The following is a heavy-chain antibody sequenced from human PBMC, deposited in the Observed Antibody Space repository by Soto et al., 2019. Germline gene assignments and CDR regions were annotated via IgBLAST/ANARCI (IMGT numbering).Heavy chain of an antibody. Sequence: GGSLRLSCAASGFTFSSYAMSWVRQAPGKGLEWVSAISGSGGSTYYADSVKGRFTISRDNSKNTLYLQMNSLRAEDTAVYYCAPPALPIQQLVPYPSHYCGKGTLVTVFS. J-gene: IGHJ4*02. V-gene: IGHV3-23*01. CDR3: APPALPIQQLVPYPSHY. CDR1: GFTFSSYA. D-gene: IGHD6-13*01. CDR2: ISGSGGST.